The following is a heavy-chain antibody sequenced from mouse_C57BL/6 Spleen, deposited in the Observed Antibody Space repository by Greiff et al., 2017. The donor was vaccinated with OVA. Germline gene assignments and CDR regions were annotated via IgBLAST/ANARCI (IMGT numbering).Heavy chain of an antibody. D-gene: IGHD2-3*01. J-gene: IGHJ4*01. V-gene: IGHV1-81*01. Sequence: VKLVESGAELARPGASVKLSCKASGYTFTSYGISWVKQRTGQGLEWIGEIYPRSGNTYYYEKFKGKDTLTADKCSSKAYMELRSLTSEDSAVYFCARKDDGYYDYAMDYWGQGTSVTVSS. CDR3: ARKDDGYYDYAMDY. CDR2: IYPRSGNT. CDR1: GYTFTSYG.